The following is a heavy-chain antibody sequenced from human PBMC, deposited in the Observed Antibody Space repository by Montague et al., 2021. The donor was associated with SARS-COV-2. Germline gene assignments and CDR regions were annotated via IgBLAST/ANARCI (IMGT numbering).Heavy chain of an antibody. D-gene: IGHD4-17*01. CDR1: GSTFSSYE. CDR3: ARHYGDYFYDYYGMDV. V-gene: IGHV3-48*03. Sequence: SLRLSCSASGSTFSSYEMNWVRQAPGKGLEWLSYISRSGDLIYYXDSVKGRFTISRDNAKRSLYLQMTSLRAEDTAVYYCARHYGDYFYDYYGMDVWGQGTTVTVSS. CDR2: ISRSGDLI. J-gene: IGHJ6*02.